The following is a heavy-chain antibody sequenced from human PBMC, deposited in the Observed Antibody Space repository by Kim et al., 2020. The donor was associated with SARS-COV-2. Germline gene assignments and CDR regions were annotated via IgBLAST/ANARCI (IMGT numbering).Heavy chain of an antibody. CDR3: AKRDSSTWSSFDY. J-gene: IGHJ4*02. V-gene: IGHV3-23*01. D-gene: IGHD6-13*01. CDR2: ISDSGGRT. Sequence: GGSLRLSCAASGFTFSSYAMNWVRQAPGKGLEWVSVISDSGGRTYYADSVKGRFTISRDNSKNTLYLQMNSLRAEDTAVYYCAKRDSSTWSSFDYWGQGTLVTVSS. CDR1: GFTFSSYA.